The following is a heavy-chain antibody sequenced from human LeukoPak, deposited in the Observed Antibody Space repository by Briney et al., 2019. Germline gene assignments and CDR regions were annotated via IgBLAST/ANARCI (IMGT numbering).Heavy chain of an antibody. D-gene: IGHD5-18*01. CDR3: AKPGGDTAIAKYRYYQFDY. CDR2: ISGSGGST. Sequence: GGSLRLSCAASGFTFSSYAMSWVRQAPGKGLEWVSAISGSGGSTYYADSVKGRFTISRDNSKNTLYLQMNSLRAEDTAVYYCAKPGGDTAIAKYRYYQFDYWGQGTLVTVSS. CDR1: GFTFSSYA. V-gene: IGHV3-23*01. J-gene: IGHJ4*02.